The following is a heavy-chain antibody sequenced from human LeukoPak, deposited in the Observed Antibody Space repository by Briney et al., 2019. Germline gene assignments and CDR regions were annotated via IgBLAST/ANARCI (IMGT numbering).Heavy chain of an antibody. CDR1: GFTFSSYS. CDR2: ISSSSSYI. J-gene: IGHJ5*02. D-gene: IGHD2-2*01. Sequence: GGSLRLPCAASGFTFSSYSMNWVRQAPGKGLEWVSSISSSSSYIYYADSVKGRFTISRDNAKNSLYLQMNSLRAEDTAVYYCAREGGKLGYCSSTSCPNWFDPWGQGTLVTVSS. CDR3: AREGGKLGYCSSTSCPNWFDP. V-gene: IGHV3-21*04.